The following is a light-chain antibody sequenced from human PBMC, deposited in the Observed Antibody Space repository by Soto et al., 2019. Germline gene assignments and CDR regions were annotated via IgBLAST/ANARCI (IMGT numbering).Light chain of an antibody. CDR2: GAS. Sequence: EIVMTQSPATLSVSPGDRATLSCRAGQSVSSNLAWYQQKPGQAPRLLIYGASTRATGIPARFSGSGSGTEFTLTISSRQSEDFAVYYCQRYNAWPITFGQGTRLHIK. CDR1: QSVSSN. V-gene: IGKV3-15*01. CDR3: QRYNAWPIT. J-gene: IGKJ5*01.